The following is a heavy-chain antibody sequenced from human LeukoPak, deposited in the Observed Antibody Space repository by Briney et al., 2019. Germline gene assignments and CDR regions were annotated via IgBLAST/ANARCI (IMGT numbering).Heavy chain of an antibody. Sequence: SETLSLTCTVSGGSISSYYWSWIRQPPGKGLEWIGYIYYSGSTNYNPSLKSRVTISVDTSKNQFSLKLSSVTAADTAVYYCARTGQPADAFDIWGQGTMVTVSS. D-gene: IGHD1-14*01. CDR1: GGSISSYY. CDR2: IYYSGST. V-gene: IGHV4-59*01. CDR3: ARTGQPADAFDI. J-gene: IGHJ3*02.